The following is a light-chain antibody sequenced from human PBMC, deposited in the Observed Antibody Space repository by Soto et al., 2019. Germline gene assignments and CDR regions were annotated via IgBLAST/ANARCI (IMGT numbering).Light chain of an antibody. CDR2: AAS. CDR3: QQSYTIPYT. J-gene: IGKJ2*01. Sequence: DIQMTQSPSSLPASVGDRVTLTCRASQSISTYLYWYQQKPGKAPKLLIYAASSLQSGVPSRLSGSGSGTDFTLTISSLQPDDLATYYWQQSYTIPYTFGQGTKLEIK. V-gene: IGKV1-39*01. CDR1: QSISTY.